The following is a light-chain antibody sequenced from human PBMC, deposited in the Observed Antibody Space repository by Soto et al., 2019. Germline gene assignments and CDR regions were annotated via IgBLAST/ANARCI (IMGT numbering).Light chain of an antibody. CDR2: GAS. Sequence: EIVLTQSPDTLSLSPGERATLSCRASQSVSSSYLAWYQQKPGQAPRLLIYGASTRATSIPARFSGSGSGTEFTLTISSLQSEDFAVYYCQHYHGWPITFGQGTRLEIK. CDR1: QSVSSSY. J-gene: IGKJ5*01. CDR3: QHYHGWPIT. V-gene: IGKV3D-15*01.